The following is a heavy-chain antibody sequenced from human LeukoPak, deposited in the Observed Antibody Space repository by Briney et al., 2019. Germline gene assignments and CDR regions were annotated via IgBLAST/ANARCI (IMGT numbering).Heavy chain of an antibody. V-gene: IGHV3-66*01. D-gene: IGHD2-21*01. CDR3: ARGYSSDN. CDR2: IYSGGST. J-gene: IGHJ4*02. CDR1: GFTFSSYG. Sequence: TGGSLRLSCAASGFTFSSYGMHWVRQAPGKGLEWVSVIYSGGSTYYADSVKGRFTISRDNSKNTLNLQMNSLRAEDAAVYYCARGYSSDNWGQGTLVTVSS.